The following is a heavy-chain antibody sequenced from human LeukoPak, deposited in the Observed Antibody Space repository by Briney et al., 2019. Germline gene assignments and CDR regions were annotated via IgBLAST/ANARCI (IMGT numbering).Heavy chain of an antibody. CDR3: ARDYASEYMDV. D-gene: IGHD4-17*01. Sequence: GGSLRLSCAASGFTFSDFYMSWIRQAPGQGLEWLSYISTTGYTIYYADSVKGRFTISRDNNQNSLFLQMDSLRVEDTAVYYCARDYASEYMDVWGKETTVTVSS. J-gene: IGHJ6*03. CDR1: GFTFSDFY. CDR2: ISTTGYTI. V-gene: IGHV3-11*04.